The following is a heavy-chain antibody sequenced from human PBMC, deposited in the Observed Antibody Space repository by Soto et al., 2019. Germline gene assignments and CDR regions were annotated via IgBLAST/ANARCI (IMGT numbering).Heavy chain of an antibody. CDR1: GYTFTSYG. CDR2: ISAYTGNT. V-gene: IGHV1-18*01. Sequence: QVQLVQSGAEVKKPGASVKVSCKASGYTFTSYGISWVRQAPGQGLEWMGWISAYTGNTNYAQKLQGRVTMTTDTSTSTAYMELRSLRSDDTAVYYCAIGGIAVAAHVTNYYGMDVWGQGTTVTVSS. J-gene: IGHJ6*02. D-gene: IGHD6-19*01. CDR3: AIGGIAVAAHVTNYYGMDV.